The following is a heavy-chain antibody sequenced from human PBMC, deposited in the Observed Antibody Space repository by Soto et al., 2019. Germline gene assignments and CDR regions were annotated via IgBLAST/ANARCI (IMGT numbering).Heavy chain of an antibody. J-gene: IGHJ6*03. CDR1: GGSISSYY. Sequence: SETLSLTCTVSGGSISSYYWSWIRQPPGKGLEWIGYINYSGSTNYNPSLKSRVTISVDTSKNQFSLKLSSVTAADTAVYYCARTLHPTLYYYYMDVWGKGTTVTVSS. V-gene: IGHV4-59*01. CDR3: ARTLHPTLYYYYMDV. CDR2: INYSGST. D-gene: IGHD2-21*02.